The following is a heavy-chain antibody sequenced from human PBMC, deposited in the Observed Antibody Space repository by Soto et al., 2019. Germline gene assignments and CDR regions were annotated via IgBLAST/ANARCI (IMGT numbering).Heavy chain of an antibody. J-gene: IGHJ3*02. Sequence: SETLSLTCTVSGGSISSSSYYWGWIRQPPGKGLEWIGSIYYSGSTYYNPSLKSRVTISVDTSKNQFSLKLSSVTAADTAVYYCATLGDYDILTGYFYDAFDIWGQGTMVTVSS. CDR3: ATLGDYDILTGYFYDAFDI. CDR1: GGSISSSSYY. CDR2: IYYSGST. D-gene: IGHD3-9*01. V-gene: IGHV4-39*01.